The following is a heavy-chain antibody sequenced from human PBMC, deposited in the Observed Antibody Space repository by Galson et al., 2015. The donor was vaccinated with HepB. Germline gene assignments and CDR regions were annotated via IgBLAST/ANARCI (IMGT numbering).Heavy chain of an antibody. Sequence: SLRLSCAASGFTFSSYWMTWVRQAPGKGLEWVANINQDGSEISYADSIKGRFTISRDNAKNSVYLEMDSLRAEDTAVYYCARDKWFGKFLPNYKDSWGQGSLGTVSA. CDR2: INQDGSEI. CDR1: GFTFSSYW. V-gene: IGHV3-7*01. J-gene: IGHJ5*02. D-gene: IGHD3-10*01. CDR3: ARDKWFGKFLPNYKDS.